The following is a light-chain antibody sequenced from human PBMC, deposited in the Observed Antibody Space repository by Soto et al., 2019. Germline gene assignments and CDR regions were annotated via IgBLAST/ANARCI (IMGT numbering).Light chain of an antibody. CDR3: QQSYTRQQT. CDR1: QTFNNY. J-gene: IGKJ2*01. V-gene: IGKV1-39*01. CDR2: AAT. Sequence: DIQMPQSPSSLSASVGDTVSITCRAGQTFNNYLKWYQHKPGKVPKLLIYAATALQSGVPSRFSASASGTDFTRTIINLQPEDCGTYYCQQSYTRQQTFGQGTKLAI.